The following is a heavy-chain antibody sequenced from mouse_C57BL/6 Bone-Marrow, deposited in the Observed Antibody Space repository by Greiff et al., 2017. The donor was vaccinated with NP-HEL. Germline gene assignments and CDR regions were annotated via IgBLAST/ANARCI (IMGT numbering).Heavy chain of an antibody. V-gene: IGHV1-59*01. CDR2: IDPSDSYT. J-gene: IGHJ3*01. Sequence: VQLQQPGAELVRPGTSVKLSCKASGYTFTSYWMPWVKQRPGQGLEWIGVIDPSDSYTNYHQKFKGQATLTVDTSSSTAYLQLSSLTSEDSAVYYCAPLRSFAYWGQGTLVTVSA. CDR1: GYTFTSYW. CDR3: APLRSFAY. D-gene: IGHD2-12*01.